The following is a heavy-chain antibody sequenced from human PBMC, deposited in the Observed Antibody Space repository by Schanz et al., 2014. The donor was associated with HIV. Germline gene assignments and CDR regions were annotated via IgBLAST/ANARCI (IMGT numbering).Heavy chain of an antibody. CDR1: GGSFSDYS. CDR2: IYYSGST. D-gene: IGHD4-17*01. V-gene: IGHV4-34*01. J-gene: IGHJ5*02. CDR3: ARDKRETVTTGDFWFDP. Sequence: QVRLPQWGAGLLKPSETLSLTCAVYGGSFSDYSWSWIRQSPGRGLEWIGYIYYSGSTYYNPSLKSRVTISIDTSKNQFSLKLSSVTAADTAVYYCARDKRETVTTGDFWFDPWGQGTLVTVSS.